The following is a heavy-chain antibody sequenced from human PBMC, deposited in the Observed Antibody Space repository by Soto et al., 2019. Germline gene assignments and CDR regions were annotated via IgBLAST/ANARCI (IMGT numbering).Heavy chain of an antibody. CDR1: VDSVSSNSAA. D-gene: IGHD6-13*01. V-gene: IGHV6-1*01. CDR3: AREGGRNVAAAGITHFDY. Sequence: QTLSLTCAISVDSVSSNSAAWNWIRQSPSRGLEWLGRTYYRSKWYNDYAVSVKSRITINPDTSKNQFSLQLNSVTPEDTAVYYCAREGGRNVAAAGITHFDYWGQGTLVTVSS. J-gene: IGHJ4*02. CDR2: TYYRSKWYN.